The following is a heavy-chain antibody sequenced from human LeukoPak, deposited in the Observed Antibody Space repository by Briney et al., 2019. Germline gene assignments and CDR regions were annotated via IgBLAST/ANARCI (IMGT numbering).Heavy chain of an antibody. V-gene: IGHV4-30-4*07. Sequence: NTSETLSLTCAVSADSISSGGYSWSWIRQPPGKGLEWIGYIYYSGNTYYNPSLKSRVNISVDTSKNQFSLKLSSVTAADTAVYYCARPRHYGSFDPWGQGTLVTVSS. D-gene: IGHD3-10*01. CDR2: IYYSGNT. J-gene: IGHJ5*02. CDR3: ARPRHYGSFDP. CDR1: ADSISSGGYS.